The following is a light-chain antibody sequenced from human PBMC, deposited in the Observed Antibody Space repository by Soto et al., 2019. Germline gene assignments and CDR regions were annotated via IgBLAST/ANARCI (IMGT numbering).Light chain of an antibody. CDR2: RNN. J-gene: IGLJ1*01. V-gene: IGLV1-47*01. Sequence: QSALTQPPSASGTPGQRVTISCSRSSSNIGSNYVYWYQQLPGTAPKLLIYRNNQRPSGVPDRFSGSKSGTSASLAISGLRSEDEADYYCAAWDDSLSGHYVFGTGTKLTVL. CDR1: SSNIGSNY. CDR3: AAWDDSLSGHYV.